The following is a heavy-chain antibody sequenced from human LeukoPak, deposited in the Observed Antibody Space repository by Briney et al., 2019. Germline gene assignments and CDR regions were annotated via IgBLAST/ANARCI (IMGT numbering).Heavy chain of an antibody. D-gene: IGHD2/OR15-2a*01. Sequence: RSSQTLSLTCTVSGGSISSGDYYWSWIRQPPGKGLEWIGYIYYSGSTYYNPSLKSRVTISVDTSKNQFSLKLTSVTAADTAVYYCAGSVIGAGNWFDPWGQGTLVTVSS. CDR2: IYYSGST. V-gene: IGHV4-30-4*01. CDR1: GGSISSGDYY. CDR3: AGSVIGAGNWFDP. J-gene: IGHJ5*02.